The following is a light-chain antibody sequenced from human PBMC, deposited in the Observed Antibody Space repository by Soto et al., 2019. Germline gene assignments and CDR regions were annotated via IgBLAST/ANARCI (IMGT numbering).Light chain of an antibody. CDR1: SSNIGSNA. J-gene: IGLJ3*02. Sequence: QSVLTQPPSASGTPGQRVTISCSGGSSNIGSNAVNWYQQVPGAAPKLLIDSNNQRPSGVPARFSGSKSGTSASLAISGLQSDDEADYYCAGWDNNLNGHWVFGGGTKVTVL. CDR2: SNN. V-gene: IGLV1-44*01. CDR3: AGWDNNLNGHWV.